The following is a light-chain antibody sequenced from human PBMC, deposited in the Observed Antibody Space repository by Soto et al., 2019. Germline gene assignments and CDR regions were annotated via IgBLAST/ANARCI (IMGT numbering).Light chain of an antibody. Sequence: QLVLTQSPSASASLGASVKLTCTLSSGHSSYSIAWHQQQPEKGPRFLVKLNSDGSHNKGDGIPDRFSASSSGAERYLTISSLQSEDEADYYWQAWGTGMVFGGGTKLTVL. CDR3: QAWGTGMV. V-gene: IGLV4-69*01. J-gene: IGLJ2*01. CDR2: LNSDGSH. CDR1: SGHSSYS.